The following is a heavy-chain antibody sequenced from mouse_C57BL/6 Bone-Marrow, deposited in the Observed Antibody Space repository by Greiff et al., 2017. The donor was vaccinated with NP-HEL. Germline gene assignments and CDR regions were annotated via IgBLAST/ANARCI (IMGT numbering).Heavy chain of an antibody. CDR2: ISDGGSYT. CDR3: ARKIYYGNYDAMDY. D-gene: IGHD2-1*01. Sequence: VQLQQSGGGLVKPGGSLKLSCAASGFTFSSYAMSWVRQTPEKRLEWVATISDGGSYTYYPDNVKGRFTISRDNAKNNLYLQMSHLKSEDTAMYYCARKIYYGNYDAMDYWGQGTSVTVSS. V-gene: IGHV5-4*01. J-gene: IGHJ4*01. CDR1: GFTFSSYA.